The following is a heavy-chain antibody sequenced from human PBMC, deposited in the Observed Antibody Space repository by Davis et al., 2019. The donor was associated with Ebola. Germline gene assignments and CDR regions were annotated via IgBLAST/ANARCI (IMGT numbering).Heavy chain of an antibody. Sequence: PSETLSLTCAVYGGSLSGYCWSWIRQPPGKGLEWIGEINHSGRTNYKSSLKSRVTISVDTSKKQLSLKLSPVTAADTAVYYCARASQYSGRWHSDYWGQGTLVTVSS. CDR2: INHSGRT. CDR1: GGSLSGYC. CDR3: ARASQYSGRWHSDY. J-gene: IGHJ4*02. V-gene: IGHV4-34*01. D-gene: IGHD6-13*01.